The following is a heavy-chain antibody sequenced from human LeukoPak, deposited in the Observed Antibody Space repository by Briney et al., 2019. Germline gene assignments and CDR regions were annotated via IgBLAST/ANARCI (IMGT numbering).Heavy chain of an antibody. CDR2: INAGNGNT. D-gene: IGHD2-2*01. Sequence: GASVKVSCKASGYTFTKYYMHWVRQAPGQRLEWMGWINAGNGNTKYSQKFQGRVTITRDTSASTAYMELSSLRSEDTAVYYCALGYCSSTSCPAPYYYYGMDVWGQGTTVTVSS. CDR1: GYTFTKYY. CDR3: ALGYCSSTSCPAPYYYYGMDV. V-gene: IGHV1-3*01. J-gene: IGHJ6*02.